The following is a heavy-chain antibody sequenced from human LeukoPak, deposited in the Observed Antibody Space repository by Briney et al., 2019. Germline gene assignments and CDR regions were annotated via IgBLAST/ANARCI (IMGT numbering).Heavy chain of an antibody. CDR1: GGPISSNNYY. J-gene: IGHJ4*02. CDR2: IYYDGRT. V-gene: IGHV4-39*01. CDR3: ARLRSYGGNRGIDY. D-gene: IGHD4-23*01. Sequence: SETLSLTCTVSGGPISSNNYYWGWMRQPPGKGLEWIGHIYYDGRTYYNPSLKSRVTMSVDTSKNQFSLKLSSVTAADTAVYYCARLRSYGGNRGIDYWGQGTLVAVSS.